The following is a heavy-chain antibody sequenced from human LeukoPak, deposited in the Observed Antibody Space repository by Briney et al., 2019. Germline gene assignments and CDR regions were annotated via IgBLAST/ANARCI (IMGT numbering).Heavy chain of an antibody. CDR2: IIPILGTA. D-gene: IGHD2-15*01. Sequence: SVKFSCKASGGTFSSDAISWVRKAPGQGLEWMGGIIPILGTADYAQKFQGRVTITADESTSTAYMELSSLRSEDTAVYYCAREIVVVVAAHAGGFDYWGQGTLVTVSS. CDR1: GGTFSSDA. J-gene: IGHJ4*02. V-gene: IGHV1-69*01. CDR3: AREIVVVVAAHAGGFDY.